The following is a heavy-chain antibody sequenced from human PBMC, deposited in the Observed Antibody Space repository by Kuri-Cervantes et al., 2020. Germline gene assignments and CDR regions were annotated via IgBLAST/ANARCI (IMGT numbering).Heavy chain of an antibody. CDR1: GFIVSSNY. CDR3: AREGVLSGYYYGLDV. CDR2: IYSGGST. J-gene: IGHJ6*02. D-gene: IGHD4/OR15-4a*01. Sequence: GESLKISCAASGFIVSSNYMSWVRQAPGTGLEWVSVIYSGGSTYYADSVKGRFTISRDNSKNTLYLQMNSLRAEDTAVYYCAREGVLSGYYYGLDVWGQGTTVTVSS. V-gene: IGHV3-53*01.